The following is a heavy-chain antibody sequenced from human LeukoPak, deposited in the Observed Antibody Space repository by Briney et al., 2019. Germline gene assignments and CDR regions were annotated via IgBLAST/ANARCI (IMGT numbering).Heavy chain of an antibody. CDR1: GGSISSYY. CDR2: IYYSGST. J-gene: IGHJ6*03. Sequence: PSETLSLTCTVSGGSISSYYWSWIRQPPGKGLEWIGYIYYSGSTNYNPSLKSRVTISVDTSKNQFSLKLSSVTAADTAVYYCARGGYSYGYCYYYYMDVWGKGTTVTISS. CDR3: ARGGYSYGYCYYYYMDV. D-gene: IGHD5-18*01. V-gene: IGHV4-59*01.